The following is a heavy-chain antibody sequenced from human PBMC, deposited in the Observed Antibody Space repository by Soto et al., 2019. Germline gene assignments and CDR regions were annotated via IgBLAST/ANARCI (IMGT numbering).Heavy chain of an antibody. D-gene: IGHD2-2*01. Sequence: PGESLKISCKGSGYSFTSYWISWVRQMPGKGLEWMGRIDPSDSYTNYSPSFQGHVTISADKSISTAYLQWSSLKASDTAMYFCARIYCTTTTCDSWFDPWGQGTLVTVS. J-gene: IGHJ5*02. CDR2: IDPSDSYT. CDR3: ARIYCTTTTCDSWFDP. CDR1: GYSFTSYW. V-gene: IGHV5-10-1*01.